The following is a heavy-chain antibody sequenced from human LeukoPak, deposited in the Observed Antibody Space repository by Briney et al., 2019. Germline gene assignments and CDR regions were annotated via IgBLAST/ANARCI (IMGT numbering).Heavy chain of an antibody. V-gene: IGHV3-74*01. Sequence: GGSLRLSCAASGFTFSSYWMHWVRQAPGKGLVWVSRINSDGSSTSYAGSVKGRFTISRDNAKNTLYLQMNSLRAEDTAVYYCARESGERYGPFDYWGQGTLVTVSS. CDR1: GFTFSSYW. CDR2: INSDGSST. J-gene: IGHJ4*02. CDR3: ARESGERYGPFDY. D-gene: IGHD1-26*01.